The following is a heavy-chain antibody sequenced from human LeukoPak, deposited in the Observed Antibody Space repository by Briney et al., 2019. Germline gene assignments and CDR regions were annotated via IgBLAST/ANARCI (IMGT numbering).Heavy chain of an antibody. Sequence: SETLSLTCTVSGGSMSNSSYYWGWIRQPPGKGLEWIGSIYYTGSTYYNPSFKSRITISVDTSKNQFSLKVISVTAADTAVYYCARVSCGGGTCYHSRGWFDPWGQGTLVTVSS. J-gene: IGHJ5*02. CDR1: GGSMSNSSYY. CDR2: IYYTGST. V-gene: IGHV4-39*01. D-gene: IGHD2-15*01. CDR3: ARVSCGGGTCYHSRGWFDP.